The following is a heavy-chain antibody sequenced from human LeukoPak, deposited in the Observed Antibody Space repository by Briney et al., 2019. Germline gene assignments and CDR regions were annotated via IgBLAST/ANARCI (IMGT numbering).Heavy chain of an antibody. Sequence: GGSLRLSCAASGFTFSSYWMHWVRQAPGKGLEWVSAIPGIGGSPYYADSVKGRFTISRDNSEDTLYLQMNSLSAEDTAVYYCAKGGRFTSGWRGAFDYWGQGTLVTVSS. CDR3: AKGGRFTSGWRGAFDY. CDR2: IPGIGGSP. V-gene: IGHV3-23*01. CDR1: GFTFSSYW. D-gene: IGHD6-19*01. J-gene: IGHJ4*02.